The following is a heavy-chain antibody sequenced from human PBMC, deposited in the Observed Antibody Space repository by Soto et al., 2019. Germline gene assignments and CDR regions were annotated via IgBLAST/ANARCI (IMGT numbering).Heavy chain of an antibody. Sequence: EVQLVESGGGLVQPGRSLRLSCAASGFTFDDYAMHWVRQAPGKGLEWGSGISWNSGSIGCADSGKGRFTMSRDNAKNSLYLQMNSLRAEDTALDYCANDTKPRGRSFGLVDVWGKGTTVTDSS. CDR3: ANDTKPRGRSFGLVDV. D-gene: IGHD3-10*01. CDR2: ISWNSGSI. J-gene: IGHJ6*04. V-gene: IGHV3-9*01. CDR1: GFTFDDYA.